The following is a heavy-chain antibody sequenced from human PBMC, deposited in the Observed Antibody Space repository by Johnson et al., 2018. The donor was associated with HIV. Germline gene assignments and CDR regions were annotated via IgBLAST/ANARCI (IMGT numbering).Heavy chain of an antibody. V-gene: IGHV3-30*18. CDR2: ISYDGSDK. J-gene: IGHJ3*02. CDR3: AKAYCPGCDGFDI. CDR1: GFTFSSYG. Sequence: QVQLVESGGGVVQPRRSLRLSCAASGFTFSSYGMHWVRQAPGKGLEWVAVISYDGSDKYYADSVKGRLTISRDNSKNTLYLQMNSLRAEDTAVYYCAKAYCPGCDGFDIWGQGTLVTV. D-gene: IGHD2-21*01.